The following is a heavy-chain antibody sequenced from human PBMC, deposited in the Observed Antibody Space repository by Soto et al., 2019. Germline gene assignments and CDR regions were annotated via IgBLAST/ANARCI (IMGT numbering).Heavy chain of an antibody. J-gene: IGHJ4*02. V-gene: IGHV1-8*02. CDR2: INPNSGNT. Sequence: GASVKVSCKASGYTFTSYAMHWVRQAPGQRLEWMGWINPNSGNTGYAQKFQGRVTMTRNTSISTAYMELSSLRSEDTAVYYCAREKSGYYDYWGQGTLVTVSS. CDR3: AREKSGYYDY. CDR1: GYTFTSYA. D-gene: IGHD3-3*01.